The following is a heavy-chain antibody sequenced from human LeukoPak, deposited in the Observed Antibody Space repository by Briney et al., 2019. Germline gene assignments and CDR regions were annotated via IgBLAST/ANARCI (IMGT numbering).Heavy chain of an antibody. D-gene: IGHD2-21*01. J-gene: IGHJ6*03. CDR3: AKGYCGGDCYYYYYYYMDV. CDR2: IRYDGSNK. CDR1: GFPFSSYG. V-gene: IGHV3-30*02. Sequence: GGSLRLSCAASGFPFSSYGMHWVRQAPGKGLEWVAFIRYDGSNKYYADSVKGRFTISRDNSKNTLYLQMNSLRAEDTAVYYCAKGYCGGDCYYYYYYYMDVWGKGTTVTVSS.